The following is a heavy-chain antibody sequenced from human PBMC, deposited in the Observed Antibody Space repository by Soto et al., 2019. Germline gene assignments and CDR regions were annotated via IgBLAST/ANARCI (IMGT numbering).Heavy chain of an antibody. J-gene: IGHJ4*02. CDR1: GGSISSYY. D-gene: IGHD2-21*01. CDR2: IYYSGST. CDR3: ARALVVVERYFDY. Sequence: SETLSLTCTVSGGSISSYYWSWIRQPPGKGLEWIGYIYYSGSTNYNPSLKSRVTISVDTSKNQFSLKLSSVTAADTAVYYCARALVVVERYFDYWGQGTLVTVSS. V-gene: IGHV4-59*01.